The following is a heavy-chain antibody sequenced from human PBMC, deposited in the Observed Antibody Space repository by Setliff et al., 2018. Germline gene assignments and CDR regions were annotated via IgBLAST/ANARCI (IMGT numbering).Heavy chain of an antibody. Sequence: PSETLSLTCTVSGGSISSYYWSWIRQPAGKGLEWIGHIYIGGSANYNPSLKSRVTMSVDTSKNQFSLKLNSVTAADTAVYYCAREYYYGSGSYSDYWGQGTLVTVSS. J-gene: IGHJ4*02. V-gene: IGHV4-4*07. D-gene: IGHD3-10*01. CDR3: AREYYYGSGSYSDY. CDR2: IYIGGSA. CDR1: GGSISSYY.